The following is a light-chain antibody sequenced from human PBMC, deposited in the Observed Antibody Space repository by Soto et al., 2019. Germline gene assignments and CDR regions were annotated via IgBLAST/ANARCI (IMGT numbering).Light chain of an antibody. CDR2: DVS. CDR1: SSDVGGYKY. Sequence: QSALTQPRSVSGSPGQSVTISCTGTSSDVGGYKYVSWYQQHPGKAPKLMIYDVSKRPSGVPDRFSGSKPGNTASLTISGLQAEDEADYYCCSYAGKYYVFGTGTKVTVL. J-gene: IGLJ1*01. CDR3: CSYAGKYYV. V-gene: IGLV2-11*01.